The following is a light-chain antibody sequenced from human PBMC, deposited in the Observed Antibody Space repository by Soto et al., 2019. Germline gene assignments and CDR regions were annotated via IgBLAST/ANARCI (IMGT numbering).Light chain of an antibody. Sequence: HSALTQPASVSGSPGQSITISCTGTSSDVGRYNFVSWYQQQPGKVPKLMIYEVSNRPSGVSNRFSGSKSGNTASLTISGLQAEDEADYYCCSYTNTSTLVVFGGGTQLTVL. V-gene: IGLV2-14*01. CDR3: CSYTNTSTLVV. CDR1: SSDVGRYNF. CDR2: EVS. J-gene: IGLJ2*01.